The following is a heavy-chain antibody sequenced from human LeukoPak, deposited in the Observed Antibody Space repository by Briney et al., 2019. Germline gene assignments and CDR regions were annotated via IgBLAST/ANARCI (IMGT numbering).Heavy chain of an antibody. J-gene: IGHJ3*02. CDR2: ISYDGSNK. V-gene: IGHV3-30*04. Sequence: GGSLRLSCAASGFTFSSYAMHWVRQAPGKGLEWVAVISYDGSNKYYADSVKGRFTISRDNSKNTLYLQMNSLRAEDTAVYYCARGGGSRSGSYRYVFDIWGQGTMVTVSS. D-gene: IGHD3-10*01. CDR1: GFTFSSYA. CDR3: ARGGGSRSGSYRYVFDI.